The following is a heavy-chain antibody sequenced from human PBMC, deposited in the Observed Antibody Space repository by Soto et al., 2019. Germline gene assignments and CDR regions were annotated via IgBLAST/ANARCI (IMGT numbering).Heavy chain of an antibody. Sequence: ASVKVSCKASGYTFTSYFMHWVRQAPGQGLEWLGIINLSVGSTSYAQKLQGRVTMTRDTSTSTVYMELSSLRSEDTAVYYCARDRWAYGSDYGMDVWGQ. V-gene: IGHV1-46*04. CDR3: ARDRWAYGSDYGMDV. D-gene: IGHD3-10*01. CDR1: GYTFTSYF. CDR2: INLSVGST. J-gene: IGHJ6*02.